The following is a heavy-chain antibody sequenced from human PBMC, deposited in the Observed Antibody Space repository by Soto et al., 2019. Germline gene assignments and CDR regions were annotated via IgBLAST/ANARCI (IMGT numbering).Heavy chain of an antibody. CDR1: GFTFTRYS. CDR2: ISSTTKYI. J-gene: IGHJ4*02. V-gene: IGHV3-21*06. Sequence: GGSLRLSCAASGFTFTRYSMNWVRQAPGKCLEWVSSISSTTKYIYYGDSMKGRFTISRDNAKNSLYLEMNSLRAEDTAVYYCARESEDLTSNFDYWGQGTLVTVPS. CDR3: ARESEDLTSNFDY.